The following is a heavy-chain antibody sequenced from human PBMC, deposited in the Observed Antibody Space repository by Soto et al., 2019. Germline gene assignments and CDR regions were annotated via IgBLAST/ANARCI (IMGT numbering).Heavy chain of an antibody. CDR1: GGAISTDNDY. Sequence: QVQLQESGPGLVQPSQTLSLTCAVSGGAISTDNDYWSWIRQHPGKGLEWIGYIYYSGTSYYNPSLKGRVTISVDTSKNQFSLKLTSVTAADTAVYYCARAKPQLVNSWGQGTLVTVSS. CDR2: IYYSGTS. D-gene: IGHD6-13*01. J-gene: IGHJ4*02. CDR3: ARAKPQLVNS. V-gene: IGHV4-31*11.